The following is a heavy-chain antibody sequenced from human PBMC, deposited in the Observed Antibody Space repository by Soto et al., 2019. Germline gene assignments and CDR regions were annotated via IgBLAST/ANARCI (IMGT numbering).Heavy chain of an antibody. CDR3: ARHVTTRHFDY. V-gene: IGHV4-39*01. CDR2: IYYSGST. J-gene: IGHJ4*02. D-gene: IGHD4-17*01. Sequence: SETLPHTCTVSGGSISSSSYCWGWIRQPPGKGLEWIGSIYYSGSTYYNPSLKSRVTISVDTSKNQFSLKLSSVTAADTVVYYCARHVTTRHFDYWGQGTTVTVSS. CDR1: GGSISSSSYC.